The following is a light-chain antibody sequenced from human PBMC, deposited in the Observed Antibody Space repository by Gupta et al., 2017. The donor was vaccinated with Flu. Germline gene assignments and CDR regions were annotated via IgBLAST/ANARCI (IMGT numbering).Light chain of an antibody. V-gene: IGKV3-15*01. CDR3: QQYNNWPRT. CDR2: GAS. Sequence: EIVMTQSPATLSVSPGERATLSCRASQSVSSNLAWYQQKPGQAPRLLIYGASPRATAIPARFSGSGSGTEFTLTISSLQSEDFAVYYCQQYNNWPRTFGQGTXVEIK. J-gene: IGKJ1*01. CDR1: QSVSSN.